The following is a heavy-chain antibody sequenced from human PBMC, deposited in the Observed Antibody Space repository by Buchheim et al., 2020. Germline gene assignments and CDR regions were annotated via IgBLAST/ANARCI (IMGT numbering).Heavy chain of an antibody. CDR2: IYYSGST. CDR1: GGSISSSSYY. D-gene: IGHD3-3*01. V-gene: IGHV4-39*01. Sequence: QLQLQESGPGLVKPSETLSLTCTVSGGSISSSSYYWGWIRQPPGKGLEWIGSIYYSGSTYYNPSLKSRVTISVDTSTNHFSLKLSSVTAADTAVYYCAGQSRAMFGVVIDYYYYYGMDVWGQGTT. CDR3: AGQSRAMFGVVIDYYYYYGMDV. J-gene: IGHJ6*02.